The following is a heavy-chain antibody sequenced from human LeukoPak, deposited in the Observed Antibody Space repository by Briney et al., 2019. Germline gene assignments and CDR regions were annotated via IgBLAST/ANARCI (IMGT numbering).Heavy chain of an antibody. CDR1: GYTFTSYG. D-gene: IGHD3-22*01. CDR3: AGGSTALYYYDSSCYYRGAVDY. J-gene: IGHJ4*02. V-gene: IGHV1-18*01. Sequence: ASGKVSCKASGYTFTSYGISWVRQAPGQGLELMGWISAYSSNRNYAQKLQGRVTMTTDTSTNTAYMELRSLRSDDTAVYYYAGGSTALYYYDSSCYYRGAVDYGGEGTLVTIPS. CDR2: ISAYSSNR.